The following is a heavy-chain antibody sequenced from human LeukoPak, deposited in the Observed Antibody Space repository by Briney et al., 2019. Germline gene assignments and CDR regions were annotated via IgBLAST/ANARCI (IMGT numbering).Heavy chain of an antibody. CDR1: GFTFSSYG. J-gene: IGHJ4*02. V-gene: IGHV3-30*02. Sequence: GGSLRLSCAASGFTFSSYGMHWVRQAPDKGLEWVAFIRYDGSDKYYADSVKGRFTISRDNSKNTLYLQMNSLRAEDTAMHYCARDSETYDSSASTFEYWGQGTLVTVSS. CDR3: ARDSETYDSSASTFEY. CDR2: IRYDGSDK. D-gene: IGHD3-22*01.